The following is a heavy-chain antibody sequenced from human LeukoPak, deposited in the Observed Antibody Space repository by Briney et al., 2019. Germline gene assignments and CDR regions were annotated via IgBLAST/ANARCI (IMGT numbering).Heavy chain of an antibody. J-gene: IGHJ3*02. D-gene: IGHD2-21*02. CDR3: ASPLAYCGGDCYLDAFDI. V-gene: IGHV4-4*02. CDR2: IYHSGST. Sequence: SGTLSLTCAVSGGSISSSNWWSWVRQPPGKGLEWIGEIYHSGSTNYNPSLKSRVTISVDKSKNQFSLKLSSVTAADTAVYYCASPLAYCGGDCYLDAFDIWGQGTMVTVSS. CDR1: GGSISSSNW.